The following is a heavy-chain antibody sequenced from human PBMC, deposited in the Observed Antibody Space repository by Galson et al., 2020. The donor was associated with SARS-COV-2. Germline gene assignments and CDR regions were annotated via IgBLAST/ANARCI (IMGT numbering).Heavy chain of an antibody. CDR3: ATHTAPDYSYYYMDV. Sequence: GGSLRLSCAASGFTVTNNYITWVRQAPGKGLEWVSVIFSDGDTFYADSVRGRFTISRDSSKNTLYLQMNSLRADDTAVYYCATHTAPDYSYYYMDVWGKGTTVTISS. CDR1: GFTVTNNY. CDR2: IFSDGDT. V-gene: IGHV3-66*02. J-gene: IGHJ6*03. D-gene: IGHD5-18*01.